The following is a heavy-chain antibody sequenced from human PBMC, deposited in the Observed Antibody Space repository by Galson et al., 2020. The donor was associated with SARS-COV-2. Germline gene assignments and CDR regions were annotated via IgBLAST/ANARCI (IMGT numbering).Heavy chain of an antibody. CDR1: GYTFTSYA. CDR2: INACHGHT. D-gene: IGHD3-22*01. CDR3: ARDGWNYYGSTGYSDY. V-gene: IGHV1-3*01. Sequence: ASVKVSCKASGYTFTSYAVHWLRQAPGQHLQWMEWINACHGHTTYSQNFQGTVTITRNTSANTTYMDFPSLRSEDTALYYCARDGWNYYGSTGYSDYWGQGTLVTVSS. J-gene: IGHJ4*02.